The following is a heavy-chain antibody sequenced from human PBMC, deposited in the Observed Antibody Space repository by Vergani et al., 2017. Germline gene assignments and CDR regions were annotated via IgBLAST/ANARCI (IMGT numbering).Heavy chain of an antibody. CDR2: INNTGDRT. J-gene: IGHJ4*02. CDR3: GRGSDNYN. V-gene: IGHV3-23*01. CDR1: GFTFSSHA. Sequence: EVQLLQSEGAVVQPGGSLRLSCVASGFTFSSHAMSWVRQGHGQGLEWVSSINNTGDRTNYADSVKGRFTISRDNSKNTLYLQMNSLRVEDTAVYYCGRGSDNYNWGQGTLVIVSS. D-gene: IGHD5-24*01.